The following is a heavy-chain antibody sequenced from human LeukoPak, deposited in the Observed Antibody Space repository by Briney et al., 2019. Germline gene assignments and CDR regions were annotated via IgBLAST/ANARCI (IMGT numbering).Heavy chain of an antibody. D-gene: IGHD2-15*01. CDR1: AFTFSSYA. V-gene: IGHV3-30*04. J-gene: IGHJ4*02. Sequence: GRSLRLSCAASAFTFSSYAMDWVRQVPGKRLEWVAIISYDGSNKYYADSVKGRFTISRSRDNSKNTLYLQMNSLRAEDTAVYYCARDRIDGAYFDYWGQGTLVTVSS. CDR2: ISYDGSNK. CDR3: ARDRIDGAYFDY.